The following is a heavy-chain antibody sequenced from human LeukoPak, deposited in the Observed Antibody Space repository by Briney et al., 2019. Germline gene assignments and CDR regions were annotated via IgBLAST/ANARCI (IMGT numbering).Heavy chain of an antibody. V-gene: IGHV3-7*01. J-gene: IGHJ3*02. Sequence: GGSLRLSCVGSGYSFRSHWVNWVRQSPGKGLEWVANIKPDGSDKYYVDSARGRFTVSRDNAKSSAFPQMNSLRAEDTAIYYCATISAHTFDIWGEGALVSVSS. CDR2: IKPDGSDK. CDR3: ATISAHTFDI. CDR1: GYSFRSHW. D-gene: IGHD5-24*01.